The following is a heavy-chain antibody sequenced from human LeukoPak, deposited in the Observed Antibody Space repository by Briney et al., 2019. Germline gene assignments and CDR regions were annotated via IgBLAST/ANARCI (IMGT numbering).Heavy chain of an antibody. CDR2: IYTSGST. CDR3: ARASSPGGYYYYYYYMDV. D-gene: IGHD2-15*01. Sequence: SETLSLTCTVSGGSISSYYWSWIRQPAGKGLEWIGRIYTSGSTNYNPSLKSRVTMSVDTSKNQFSPKLSSVTAADTAVYYCARASSPGGYYYYYYYMDVWGKGTTVTISS. J-gene: IGHJ6*03. CDR1: GGSISSYY. V-gene: IGHV4-4*07.